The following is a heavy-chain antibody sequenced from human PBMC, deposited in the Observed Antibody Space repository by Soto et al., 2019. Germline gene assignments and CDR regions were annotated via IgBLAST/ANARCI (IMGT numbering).Heavy chain of an antibody. CDR1: GFTFSSYA. D-gene: IGHD2-8*01. V-gene: IGHV3-23*01. J-gene: IGHJ3*02. CDR3: ANLHCTNGVCLGVGAFDI. Sequence: EVQLLESGGGLVQPGGSLRLSCAASGFTFSSYAMSWVRQAPGKGLEWVSAISGSGGSTYYADSVKGRFTISRDNSKNTLYLQMNSLRAEDTTVYYCANLHCTNGVCLGVGAFDIWGQGTMVTVSS. CDR2: ISGSGGST.